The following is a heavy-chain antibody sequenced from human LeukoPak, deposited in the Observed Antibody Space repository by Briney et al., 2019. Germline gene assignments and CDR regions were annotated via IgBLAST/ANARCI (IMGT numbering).Heavy chain of an antibody. Sequence: GGPLSLSCAGSGFTVSSKYMSWVRQAPGEGLEWVSVIYSDGSTYYADSVKGRFIISRDNSKNTLYLQMNSLRAEDTAVYYCAGAGAAAGPFDYWGQGTLVTVSS. D-gene: IGHD6-13*01. CDR3: AGAGAAAGPFDY. J-gene: IGHJ4*02. CDR1: GFTVSSKY. CDR2: IYSDGST. V-gene: IGHV3-66*01.